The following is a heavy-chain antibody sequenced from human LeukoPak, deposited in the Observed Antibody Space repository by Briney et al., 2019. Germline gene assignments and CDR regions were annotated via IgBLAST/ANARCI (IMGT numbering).Heavy chain of an antibody. D-gene: IGHD3-9*01. J-gene: IGHJ4*02. Sequence: AGGSLRLSCAASGFTFSSYAMSWVRQAPGKGLEWVSAISGSGGSTYYADSVKGRFTISRDNSKNTLYLQMNSLRAEDTAVYCCAKGPYDILTGYYSGYWGQGTLVTVSS. CDR2: ISGSGGST. CDR1: GFTFSSYA. V-gene: IGHV3-23*01. CDR3: AKGPYDILTGYYSGY.